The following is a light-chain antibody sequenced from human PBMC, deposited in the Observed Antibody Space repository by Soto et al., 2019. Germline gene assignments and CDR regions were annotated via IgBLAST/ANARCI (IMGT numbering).Light chain of an antibody. Sequence: QSVLTQPASVSGSPGQSITISCTGTSSDVGGYNYVSWYQQHPGKAPKLMIYEVSNRPSGVSNRFSGSKSGNTASLTISGLQAVDEADYYCSSYTSSSIYVFGTGTKV. CDR2: EVS. V-gene: IGLV2-14*01. J-gene: IGLJ1*01. CDR1: SSDVGGYNY. CDR3: SSYTSSSIYV.